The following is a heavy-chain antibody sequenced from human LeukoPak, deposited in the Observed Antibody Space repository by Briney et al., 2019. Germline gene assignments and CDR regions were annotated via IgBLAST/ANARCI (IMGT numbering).Heavy chain of an antibody. Sequence: SETLSLTCTVSGYSISSGYYWGWIRQPPGKGLEWIGSIYHSGSTYYNPSLKSRVTISVDTSKNQFSLKLSSVTAADTAVYYCARKGYYDFWSGYYRGYYFDYWGQGTLVTASS. J-gene: IGHJ4*02. CDR1: GYSISSGYY. V-gene: IGHV4-38-2*02. CDR3: ARKGYYDFWSGYYRGYYFDY. CDR2: IYHSGST. D-gene: IGHD3-3*01.